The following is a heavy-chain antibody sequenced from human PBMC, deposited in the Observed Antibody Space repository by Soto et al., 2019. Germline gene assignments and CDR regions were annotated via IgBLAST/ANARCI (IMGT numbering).Heavy chain of an antibody. CDR1: GYSFTGYY. J-gene: IGHJ5*02. V-gene: IGHV1-2*02. CDR2: IYPNSGDT. Sequence: ASVKVPCKASGYSFTGYYIHWLRQAPGPGLEWMGWIYPNSGDTKSAQKFQGRLTLTRDTSITTAYMELSGLRSDDTAIYYCAILQTSGGYVVHWGQGTLVTVSS. CDR3: AILQTSGGYVVH. D-gene: IGHD6-19*01.